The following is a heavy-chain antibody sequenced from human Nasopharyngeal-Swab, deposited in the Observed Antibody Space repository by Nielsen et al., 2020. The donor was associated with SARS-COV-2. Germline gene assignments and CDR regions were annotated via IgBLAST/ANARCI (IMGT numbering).Heavy chain of an antibody. V-gene: IGHV1-69*10. D-gene: IGHD5-24*01. CDR2: IIPVLPIT. Sequence: SVKVSCKTSGGTFSSYGISWVRQAPGEGLEWMGGIIPVLPITRYAQKFRDRVTITADTSTSTAYMALSSLRSEDTATYYCARGGWLRRDYYYVYYYMDVWGKGTTVTVSS. J-gene: IGHJ6*03. CDR3: ARGGWLRRDYYYVYYYMDV. CDR1: GGTFSSYG.